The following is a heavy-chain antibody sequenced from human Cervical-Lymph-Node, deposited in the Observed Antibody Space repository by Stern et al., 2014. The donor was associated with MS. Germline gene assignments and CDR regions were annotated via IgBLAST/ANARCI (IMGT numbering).Heavy chain of an antibody. CDR3: ARVAPVVGGDY. D-gene: IGHD1-26*01. CDR2: IYYSGSA. V-gene: IGHV4-31*03. Sequence: QVQLQESGPGLVKPSQTLSLTCTVSGGSISSGGHYWSWVRQHPGKGLEWIGYIYYSGSAYYNPSLKSRVTISVDTSKNQFSLKVSSVTAADTAVYYCARVAPVVGGDYWGQGTLVTVSS. CDR1: GGSISSGGHY. J-gene: IGHJ4*02.